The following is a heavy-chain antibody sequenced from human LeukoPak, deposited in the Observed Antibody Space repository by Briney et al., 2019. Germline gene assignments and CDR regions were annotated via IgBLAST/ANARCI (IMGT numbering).Heavy chain of an antibody. Sequence: SETLSLTCTVSGGSISSYYWSWIRQPPGKGLEWIGYIYYSGSTNYNPSLKSRVAISVDTSKNQYSLKLSSVTAADTAVYYCARQDYGDSQDAFDIWGQGTMVTV. CDR3: ARQDYGDSQDAFDI. J-gene: IGHJ3*02. CDR1: GGSISSYY. D-gene: IGHD4-17*01. V-gene: IGHV4-59*08. CDR2: IYYSGST.